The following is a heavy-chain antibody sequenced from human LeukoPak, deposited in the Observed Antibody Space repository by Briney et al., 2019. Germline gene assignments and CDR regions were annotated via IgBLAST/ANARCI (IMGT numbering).Heavy chain of an antibody. V-gene: IGHV3-30*18. CDR1: GFTFSSYG. D-gene: IGHD3-16*01. J-gene: IGHJ4*02. CDR2: ISYDGTNK. Sequence: GGSLRLSCAASGFTFSSYGMHWVRQAPGKGLEWVALISYDGTNKYYADSVKGRFTISRDNSKNTLYLQMNSLRAEDTAMYYCAKDFGATADYWGQGTLVTVSS. CDR3: AKDFGATADY.